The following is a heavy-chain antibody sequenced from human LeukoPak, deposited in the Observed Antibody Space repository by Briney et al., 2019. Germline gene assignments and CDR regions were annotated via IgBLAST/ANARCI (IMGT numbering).Heavy chain of an antibody. V-gene: IGHV5-51*01. J-gene: IGHJ3*02. CDR3: ASHTSTYYYRSGRFSAFDI. CDR2: IYPGDSDT. Sequence: KPGESLKISCKGSGYSFPTYWIAWVRQMPGKGLEWMGIIYPGDSDTRYSPSFQGQVTISADKSISTAYLQWSSLKASDSAIYYCASHTSTYYYRSGRFSAFDIWGQGTMVTVSS. CDR1: GYSFPTYW. D-gene: IGHD3-10*01.